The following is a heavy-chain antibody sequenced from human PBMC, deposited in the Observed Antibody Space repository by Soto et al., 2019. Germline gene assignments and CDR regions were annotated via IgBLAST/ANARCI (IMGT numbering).Heavy chain of an antibody. D-gene: IGHD3-10*01. Sequence: ASVKVSCKAYGGTFSSYAISWVRQAPGQGLEWMGGIIPIFGTANYAQKFQGRVTITADESTSTAYMELSSLRSEATAVYYCARSGSGSPDYYYYYGMGVWGQGTTVTVSS. J-gene: IGHJ6*02. V-gene: IGHV1-69*13. CDR2: IIPIFGTA. CDR3: ARSGSGSPDYYYYYGMGV. CDR1: GGTFSSYA.